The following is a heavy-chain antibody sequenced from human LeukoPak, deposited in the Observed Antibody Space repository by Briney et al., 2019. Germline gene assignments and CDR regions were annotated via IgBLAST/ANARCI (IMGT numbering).Heavy chain of an antibody. D-gene: IGHD3-9*01. CDR3: ARVEYDILTGYYIMDV. CDR2: IYTSGST. J-gene: IGHJ6*04. CDR1: GGSISSYY. Sequence: PSETLSLTCTVSGGSISSYYWSWIRQPAGKGLEWIGRIYTSGSTNYNPSLKSRVTMSVDTSKNQFSLKLSSVTAADTAVYYCARVEYDILTGYYIMDVWGKGTTVTISS. V-gene: IGHV4-4*07.